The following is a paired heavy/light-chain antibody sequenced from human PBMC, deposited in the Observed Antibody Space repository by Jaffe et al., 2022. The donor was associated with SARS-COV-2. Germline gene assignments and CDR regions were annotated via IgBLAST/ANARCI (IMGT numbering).Heavy chain of an antibody. J-gene: IGHJ4*02. CDR1: GFIFSTYS. CDR2: TTDSGSYT. Sequence: EVQLVESGGGLVKAGGSLRLSCAASGFIFSTYSMAWVRQAPGKRPEWVSSTTDSGSYTFYGDSVRGRFIFSRDNAKNSMYLDMNNLRAEDTAVYYCVRLLNGYYENWGQGTLVTVSS. V-gene: IGHV3-21*01. CDR3: VRLLNGYYEN. D-gene: IGHD2-8*01.
Light chain of an antibody. CDR3: QQFGSSNSPRYS. Sequence: EIVLTQSPGTLSLSPGEGATLSCRASQTVSSKYLAWYQQKPGQAPRLLIYAASSRATGIPDRFSGSGSGTDFTLTIRRLEPEDFAVYYCQQFGSSNSPRYSFGQGTKLEIK. V-gene: IGKV3-20*01. CDR1: QTVSSKY. CDR2: AAS. J-gene: IGKJ2*03.